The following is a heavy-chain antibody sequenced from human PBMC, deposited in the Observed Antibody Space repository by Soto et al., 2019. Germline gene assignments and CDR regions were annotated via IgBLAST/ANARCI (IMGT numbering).Heavy chain of an antibody. CDR3: ARTVVVTAAIRSHGMDV. Sequence: ASVKVSCKAAGYTFTGYYMHWVRQAPGQGLEWMGWINPNSGGTNYAQKFQGWVTMTRDTSISTAYMELSRLRSDDTAVYYCARTVVVTAAIRSHGMDVWGQGSKVTVSS. V-gene: IGHV1-2*04. D-gene: IGHD2-2*01. CDR2: INPNSGGT. J-gene: IGHJ6*02. CDR1: GYTFTGYY.